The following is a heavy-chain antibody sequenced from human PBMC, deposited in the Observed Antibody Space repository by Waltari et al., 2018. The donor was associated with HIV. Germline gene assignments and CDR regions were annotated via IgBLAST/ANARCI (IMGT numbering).Heavy chain of an antibody. CDR2: INIDGSRI. J-gene: IGHJ4*02. CDR1: GFSVSSYW. CDR3: SRDTFGEYDY. D-gene: IGHD3-10*01. Sequence: EVQLVQSGGGLIKLGGSLRLCCAASGFSVSSYWMHWVRQTRGKGLVWVSRINIDGSRIDYADSVRGRFTISRDSAKNTLSLQMNSLTEEDTAVYYCSRDTFGEYDYWGQGTLVTVSS. V-gene: IGHV3-74*01.